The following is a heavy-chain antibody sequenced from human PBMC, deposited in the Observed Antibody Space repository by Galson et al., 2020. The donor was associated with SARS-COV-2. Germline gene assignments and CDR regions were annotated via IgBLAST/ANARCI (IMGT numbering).Heavy chain of an antibody. CDR3: ARVLRYVDWLSRDLCDDY. CDR1: GYSISSGYY. Sequence: KASETLSLTCTVSGYSISSGYYWGWIRQPPGKGLEWIESLYHSGSTYYNPSLKSRVTISVDTSKNQFSLKLISVTAADTAVYYCARVLRYVDWLSRDLCDDYWGQGTLVTGSS. V-gene: IGHV4-38-2*02. J-gene: IGHJ4*02. D-gene: IGHD3-9*01. CDR2: LYHSGST.